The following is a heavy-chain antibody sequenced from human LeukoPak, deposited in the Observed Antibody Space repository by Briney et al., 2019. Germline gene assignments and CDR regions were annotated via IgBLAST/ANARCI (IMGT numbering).Heavy chain of an antibody. V-gene: IGHV3-21*01. Sequence: GGSLRLSCAASGFTFSSYSMNWVRQAPGKGLEWVSSISSSSSYIYYADSVKGRFTISRDNAKNSLYLQMNSLRAEDTAVYYCARPLSLTVTIEWYAFDIWAKGQWSPSLQ. CDR1: GFTFSSYS. CDR2: ISSSSSYI. J-gene: IGHJ3*02. D-gene: IGHD4-17*01. CDR3: ARPLSLTVTIEWYAFDI.